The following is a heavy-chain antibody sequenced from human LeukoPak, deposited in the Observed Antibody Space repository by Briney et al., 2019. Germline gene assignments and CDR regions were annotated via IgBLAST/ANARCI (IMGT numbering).Heavy chain of an antibody. CDR1: GFTFSSYA. J-gene: IGHJ4*02. V-gene: IGHV3-30-3*01. D-gene: IGHD3-22*01. CDR2: ISYDGSNK. CDR3: ARDHNYYDSSGYYYVAPHY. Sequence: PGGSLRLSFAASGFTFSSYAMHWVRQAPGKGLEWVAVISYDGSNKYYADSVKGRFTISRDNSNKALYLQMNSLRAEDRAVYYCARDHNYYDSSGYYYVAPHYWGQGTLVTVSS.